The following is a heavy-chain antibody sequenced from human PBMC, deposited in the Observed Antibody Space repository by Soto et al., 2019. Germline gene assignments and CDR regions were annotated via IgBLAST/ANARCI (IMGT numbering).Heavy chain of an antibody. CDR2: IKQDGSEK. CDR1: GFTFSSYW. CDR3: ARDVGGLLPFFDY. J-gene: IGHJ4*02. Sequence: VSLQLSCAASGFTFSSYWMSWVRQAAGKGLEWVANIKQDGSEKYYVDSVKGRFTISRDNAKNSLYLQMNSLRAEDTAVYYCARDVGGLLPFFDYWGQGTLVTVSS. V-gene: IGHV3-7*01.